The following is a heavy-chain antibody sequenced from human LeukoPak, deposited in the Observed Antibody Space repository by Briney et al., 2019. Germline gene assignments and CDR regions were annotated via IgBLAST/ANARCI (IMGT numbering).Heavy chain of an antibody. CDR2: ISTHNGKT. Sequence: GASVKVSCKASGYPFSTYGISWVRQAPGQGLQWMAWISTHNGKTDYAQNFQDRVTVTRDTSTSTVYMELRSLRSDDMAVYFCARDVGTTHFDFRGQGTLVTVSS. J-gene: IGHJ4*02. CDR3: ARDVGTTHFDF. CDR1: GYPFSTYG. V-gene: IGHV1-18*03. D-gene: IGHD5-12*01.